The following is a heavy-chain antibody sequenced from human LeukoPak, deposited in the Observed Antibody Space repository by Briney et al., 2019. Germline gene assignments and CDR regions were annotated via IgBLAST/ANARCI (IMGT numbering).Heavy chain of an antibody. V-gene: IGHV3-21*01. Sequence: GGSLRLSCAASGFTFSSYSVNWVRQAPGKGLEWVSSISSSSSYIYYADSVKGRFTISRDNAKNSLYLQMNSLRAEDTAVYYCARDFTDIAVAGRDYWGQGTLVTVSS. D-gene: IGHD6-19*01. CDR3: ARDFTDIAVAGRDY. CDR1: GFTFSSYS. J-gene: IGHJ4*02. CDR2: ISSSSSYI.